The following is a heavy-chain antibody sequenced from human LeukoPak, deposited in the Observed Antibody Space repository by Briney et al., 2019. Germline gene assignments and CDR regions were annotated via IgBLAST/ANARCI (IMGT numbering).Heavy chain of an antibody. CDR2: ISGSGGST. V-gene: IGHV3-23*01. D-gene: IGHD4-11*01. Sequence: QTGGSLRLSCAASGFTFSSYAMSRVRQAPGKGLEWVSAISGSGGSTYYADSAKGRFTISRDNSKNTLYLQMNSLRAEDTAVYYCAKEGSNYRLFDYWGQGTLVTVSS. CDR1: GFTFSSYA. CDR3: AKEGSNYRLFDY. J-gene: IGHJ4*02.